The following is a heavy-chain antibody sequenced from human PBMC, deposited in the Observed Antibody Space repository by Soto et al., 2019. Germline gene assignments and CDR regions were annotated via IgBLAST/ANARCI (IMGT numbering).Heavy chain of an antibody. J-gene: IGHJ4*02. D-gene: IGHD3-16*01. CDR2: LSYDGSTN. Sequence: QVQLVESGGGVVQPGRSLRLSCAASGFTFSDYDMHWVRQAPGKGLEWVAVLSYDGSTNHYADSLKGRFTISRDNSKSTLFLQMNGLRAEDTAVDYCATKRCFHFENWGQGTLVTVSS. CDR3: ATKRCFHFEN. CDR1: GFTFSDYD. V-gene: IGHV3-30*03.